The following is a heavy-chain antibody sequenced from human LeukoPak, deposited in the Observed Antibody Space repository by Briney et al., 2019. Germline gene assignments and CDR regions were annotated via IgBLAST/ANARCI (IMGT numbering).Heavy chain of an antibody. D-gene: IGHD3-16*01. CDR2: ISGYNGYT. CDR1: GYTFTSYD. CDR3: ARVSPHRKMSYGNQNWFDT. Sequence: GASVKVSCKASGYTFTSYDITWVRQVSGQGLEWMGWISGYNGYTKYAQKLQGRVTMTTDTSTSTAHMELRSLRSDDTAVYYCARVSPHRKMSYGNQNWFDTWGQGTLVTVSS. V-gene: IGHV1-18*01. J-gene: IGHJ5*02.